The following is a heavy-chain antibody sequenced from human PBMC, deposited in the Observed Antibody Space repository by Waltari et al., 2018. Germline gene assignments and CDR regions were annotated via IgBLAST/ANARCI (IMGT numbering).Heavy chain of an antibody. D-gene: IGHD3-10*01. Sequence: QVQLVQSGAAVKKPGASVKVSCKASGYTFTSYAINWVRQATGQGLEWMGWMNPNSGNTGYAQKFQGRVTMTRNTSISTAYMELSSLRSEDTAVYYCARSATVRGGSSGYWGQGTLVTVSS. J-gene: IGHJ4*02. CDR2: MNPNSGNT. V-gene: IGHV1-8*01. CDR1: GYTFTSYA. CDR3: ARSATVRGGSSGY.